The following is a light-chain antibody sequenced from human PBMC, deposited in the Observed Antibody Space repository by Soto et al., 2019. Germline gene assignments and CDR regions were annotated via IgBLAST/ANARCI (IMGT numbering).Light chain of an antibody. CDR1: QSVSSSY. Sequence: IVLTQSPGTLSLSPGERATLSCRASQSVSSSYLAWYQQKPGQAPRLLIYGASSRATGIPDRFSGSGSGTDFTLTISRLESEVFAVDYCQEYGSSPIPCAQETRLEIK. V-gene: IGKV3-20*01. CDR2: GAS. J-gene: IGKJ5*01. CDR3: QEYGSSPIP.